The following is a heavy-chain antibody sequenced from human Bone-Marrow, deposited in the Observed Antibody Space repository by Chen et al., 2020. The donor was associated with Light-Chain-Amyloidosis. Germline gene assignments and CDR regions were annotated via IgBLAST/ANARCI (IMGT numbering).Heavy chain of an antibody. CDR1: GVTFRNYW. Sequence: EVKLVESGGGLVQPGGSLRLSCAASGVTFRNYWMSWVRQAPGKGLEWVANINRDGSEKNYVDSVKGRFTISRDNAKNSLALQMNRLRAEDTAVYDCSRMDDYSSGYPIDYWGQGTLVAVSS. CDR3: SRMDDYSSGYPIDY. J-gene: IGHJ4*02. V-gene: IGHV3-7*01. D-gene: IGHD3-22*01. CDR2: INRDGSEK.